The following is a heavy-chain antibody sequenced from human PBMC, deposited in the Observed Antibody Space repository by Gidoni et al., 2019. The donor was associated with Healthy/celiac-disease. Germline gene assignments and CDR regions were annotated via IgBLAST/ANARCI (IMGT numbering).Heavy chain of an antibody. J-gene: IGHJ3*02. D-gene: IGHD3-16*02. Sequence: QVPLVQSGAEVQKPGASVKVSCKASGYTFTSYAINWVRQATGQGLEWMGWMNPNSGNTGYAQKFQGRVTMTRNTSISTAYMELSSLRSEDTAVYYCARADPYIWGSYRSDAFDIWGQGTMVTVSS. CDR2: MNPNSGNT. CDR1: GYTFTSYA. CDR3: ARADPYIWGSYRSDAFDI. V-gene: IGHV1-8*01.